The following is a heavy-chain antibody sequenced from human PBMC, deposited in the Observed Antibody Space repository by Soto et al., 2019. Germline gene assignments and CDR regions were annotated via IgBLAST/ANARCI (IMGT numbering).Heavy chain of an antibody. J-gene: IGHJ5*01. CDR1: GFTFSSYY. V-gene: IGHV3-7*01. CDR2: INQDGSEI. Sequence: EVQLVESGGGLVQPGGSLRLSCVASGFTFSSYYMSWVRQAPGKGLEWVAKINQDGSEIYYVDSVKGRFTISRDNAKNSLYRQMYGLRVEDAAVYYCTRQVGATALFDCWGQGALVNVSS. D-gene: IGHD1-26*01. CDR3: TRQVGATALFDC.